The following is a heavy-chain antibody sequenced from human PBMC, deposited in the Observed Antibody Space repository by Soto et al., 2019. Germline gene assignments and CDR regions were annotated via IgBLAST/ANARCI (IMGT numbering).Heavy chain of an antibody. CDR2: IYYSGST. V-gene: IGHV4-59*08. J-gene: IGHJ4*02. CDR1: GGSISSYY. Sequence: PSETLSLTCTVSGGSISSYYWSWFRQPPGKGLEWIGYIYYSGSTNYNPSLKSRVTISVDTSKNQFSLKLSSVTAADTAVYYCARRYASCFDYWGQGTLVTVSS. D-gene: IGHD2-2*01. CDR3: ARRYASCFDY.